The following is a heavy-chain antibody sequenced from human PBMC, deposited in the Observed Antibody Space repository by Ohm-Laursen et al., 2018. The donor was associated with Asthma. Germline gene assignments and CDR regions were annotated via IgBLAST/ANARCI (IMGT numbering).Heavy chain of an antibody. Sequence: SLRLSCTASGFTFSDYYMSWVRQAPGKGLEWIAYISTSGSTMYYADSVKGRFTISRDNAKSSLYLQMNSLTAEDTALYYCARIGPEWELPGREYSLHHWGEGTLVTVSS. CDR2: ISTSGSTM. D-gene: IGHD1-26*01. CDR3: ARIGPEWELPGREYSLHH. V-gene: IGHV3-11*04. CDR1: GFTFSDYY. J-gene: IGHJ1*01.